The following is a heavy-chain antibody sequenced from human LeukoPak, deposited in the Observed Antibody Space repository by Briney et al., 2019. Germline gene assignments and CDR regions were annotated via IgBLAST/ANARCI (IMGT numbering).Heavy chain of an antibody. CDR1: GYTFTGYY. V-gene: IGHV1-2*02. Sequence: GASVKASCKASGYTFTGYYMHWVRQAPGQGLEWMGWINPNSGGTNYAQKFQGRVTMTRDTSISTAYMELSRLRSDDTAVYYCAIEVTFGGVIATDYWGQGTLVTVSS. J-gene: IGHJ4*02. CDR3: AIEVTFGGVIATDY. CDR2: INPNSGGT. D-gene: IGHD3-16*02.